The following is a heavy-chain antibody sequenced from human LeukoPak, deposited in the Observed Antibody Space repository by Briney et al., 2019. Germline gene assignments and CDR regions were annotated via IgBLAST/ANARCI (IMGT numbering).Heavy chain of an antibody. CDR1: GGSISNYF. CDR3: ARRPTGDPKFDY. D-gene: IGHD7-27*01. CDR2: IYSSGST. V-gene: IGHV4-59*08. J-gene: IGHJ4*02. Sequence: NPSETLSLTCSVSGGSISNYFWTWLRQPPGKGLEWIGYIYSSGSTYYNPSLKSRVTISVNTSKNRFSHKLSTVTAADTAVYYCARRPTGDPKFDYWGQGTLVTVSS.